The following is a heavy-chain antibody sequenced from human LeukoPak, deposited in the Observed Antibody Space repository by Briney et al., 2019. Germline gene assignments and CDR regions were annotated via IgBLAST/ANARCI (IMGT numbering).Heavy chain of an antibody. CDR2: ISGSGGST. J-gene: IGHJ6*02. V-gene: IGHV3-23*01. CDR1: GFTFSSYA. CDR3: AKAASSSWPSYYYGMDV. Sequence: GGSLRLSCAGSGFTFSSYAMSWVRQAPGKGLEWVSAISGSGGSTYYADSVKGRFTISRDNSKNTLYLQMNSLRVDDTAVYFCAKAASSSWPSYYYGMDVWGQGTTVTVSS. D-gene: IGHD6-13*01.